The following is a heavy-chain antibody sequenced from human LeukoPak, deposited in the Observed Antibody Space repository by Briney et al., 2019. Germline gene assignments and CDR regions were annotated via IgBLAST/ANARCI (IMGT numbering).Heavy chain of an antibody. CDR3: ARRFMITFGGVIGPFDY. J-gene: IGHJ4*02. D-gene: IGHD3-16*02. CDR1: GGSISSGSYY. V-gene: IGHV4-61*09. Sequence: SQTLSLTCTVSGGSISSGSYYWSWIRQPAGKGLEWIGHIYTSGSTNYNTSLKSRVTISVDTSKNQFSLKLSSVTAADTAVYYCARRFMITFGGVIGPFDYWGQGTLVTVSS. CDR2: IYTSGST.